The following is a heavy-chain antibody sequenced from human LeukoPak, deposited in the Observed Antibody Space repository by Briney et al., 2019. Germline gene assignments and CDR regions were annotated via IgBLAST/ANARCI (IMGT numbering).Heavy chain of an antibody. Sequence: WTSVKVSCKASGYTFTSFAMHWVRQAPGQRLEWMGWINAGNGNTEYSQKFQDRVTITRDTSASTAYMELSSLRSEDTAVYYCARGYYYGSGSSPLPYYFDYWGQGTLVTASS. CDR3: ARGYYYGSGSSPLPYYFDY. V-gene: IGHV1-3*01. CDR2: INAGNGNT. CDR1: GYTFTSFA. J-gene: IGHJ4*02. D-gene: IGHD3-10*01.